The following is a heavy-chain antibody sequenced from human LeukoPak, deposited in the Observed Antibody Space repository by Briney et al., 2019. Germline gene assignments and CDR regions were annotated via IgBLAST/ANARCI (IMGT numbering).Heavy chain of an antibody. V-gene: IGHV4-59*08. Sequence: TTSETLSLTCTVSGGAIGAYYWSWIRQPPGKGLEWVGYIYNTGTTNYNPSLNSRVTISVDTSKNQLSLRLSSVTAADTAVYYCARHEPPGARRHLDYWGQGTLVTVSS. D-gene: IGHD1-14*01. J-gene: IGHJ4*02. CDR1: GGAIGAYY. CDR2: IYNTGTT. CDR3: ARHEPPGARRHLDY.